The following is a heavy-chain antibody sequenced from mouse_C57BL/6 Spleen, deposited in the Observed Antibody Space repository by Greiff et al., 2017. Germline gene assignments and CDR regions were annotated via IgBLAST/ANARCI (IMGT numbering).Heavy chain of an antibody. D-gene: IGHD2-4*01. V-gene: IGHV5-4*01. Sequence: EVKVVESGGGLVKPGGSLKLSCAASGFTFSSYAMSWVRQTPEKRLEWVATISDGGSYTYYPDNVKGRFTISRDNAKNNLYLQMSHLKSEDTAMYYCAREGITRDFDYWGQGTTLTVSS. CDR2: ISDGGSYT. J-gene: IGHJ2*01. CDR1: GFTFSSYA. CDR3: AREGITRDFDY.